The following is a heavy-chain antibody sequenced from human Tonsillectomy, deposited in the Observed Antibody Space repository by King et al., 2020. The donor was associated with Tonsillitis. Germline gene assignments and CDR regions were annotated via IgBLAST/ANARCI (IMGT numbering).Heavy chain of an antibody. Sequence: QLVQSGAEVKKPGSSVKVACKASGGTFSSYAISWVRQAPGQGLEWMGGIIPIFSTAIYAQKFQGRVAITAAESTSTAYMELSSLRSEDTAVYFCARDLRSYYDSSGYSTFDYWGQGTLVTVSS. D-gene: IGHD3-22*01. CDR1: GGTFSSYA. V-gene: IGHV1-69*12. CDR2: IIPIFSTA. J-gene: IGHJ4*02. CDR3: ARDLRSYYDSSGYSTFDY.